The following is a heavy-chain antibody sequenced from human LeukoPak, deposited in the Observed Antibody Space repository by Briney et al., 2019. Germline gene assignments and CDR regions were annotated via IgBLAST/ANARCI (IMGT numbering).Heavy chain of an antibody. Sequence: GESLKISCKGSGYSFTSYWIGWVRQMPGKGLEWMGIIYPDDSDTKYGPSFQGQVTISADKSISTAYLQWSSLKASDTAMYYCARLAFCTNAVCFSNYYYSMDVWGRGTTVTVSS. CDR1: GYSFTSYW. CDR2: IYPDDSDT. CDR3: ARLAFCTNAVCFSNYYYSMDV. V-gene: IGHV5-51*01. D-gene: IGHD2-8*01. J-gene: IGHJ6*03.